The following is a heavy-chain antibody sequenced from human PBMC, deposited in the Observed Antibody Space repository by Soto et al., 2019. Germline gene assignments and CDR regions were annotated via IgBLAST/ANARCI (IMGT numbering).Heavy chain of an antibody. CDR2: ISGDASST. Sequence: EVKVVESGGGLVQPGGSRSLSCAPPEFTFSDNGMTWVGNPPGKGPVWVSRISGDASSTPYADSVKGRFTISRDSAKNTVYLQMDSLRVEDTAVYYCTRGGTRTTYWGLFDSWGQGTLVTVSS. J-gene: IGHJ4*02. CDR3: TRGGTRTTYWGLFDS. V-gene: IGHV3-74*01. CDR1: EFTFSDNG. D-gene: IGHD7-27*01.